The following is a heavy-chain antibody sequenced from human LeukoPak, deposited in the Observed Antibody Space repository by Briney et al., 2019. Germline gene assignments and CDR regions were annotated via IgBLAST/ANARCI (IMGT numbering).Heavy chain of an antibody. V-gene: IGHV1-18*01. J-gene: IGHJ3*02. CDR1: GHTFTSYG. D-gene: IGHD3-3*01. CDR2: ISAYNGNT. CDR3: ARDTYYDFWSGYYQDAFDI. Sequence: AASVKVSCKASGHTFTSYGISWVRQAPGQGLEWMGWISAYNGNTNYAQKLQGRVTMTTDTSTSTAYMELRSLRSDDTAVYYCARDTYYDFWSGYYQDAFDIWGQGTMVTVSS.